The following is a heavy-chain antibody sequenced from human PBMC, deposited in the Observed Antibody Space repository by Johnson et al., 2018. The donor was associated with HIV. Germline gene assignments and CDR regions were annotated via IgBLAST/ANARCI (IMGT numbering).Heavy chain of an antibody. V-gene: IGHV3-30*04. CDR3: VRDQGSGWPTNAFDI. Sequence: QVQLVESGGGVMQPGKSLRLSCEASGFTFRSYAMHWVRQAPGKGLEWVAVITYDGRNKYYAYSVKGRFIIFRDNSKNLTNLQMNGLSDEDTADYYCVRDQGSGWPTNAFDIWGRGTRVTVSS. J-gene: IGHJ3*02. CDR1: GFTFRSYA. CDR2: ITYDGRNK. D-gene: IGHD6-19*01.